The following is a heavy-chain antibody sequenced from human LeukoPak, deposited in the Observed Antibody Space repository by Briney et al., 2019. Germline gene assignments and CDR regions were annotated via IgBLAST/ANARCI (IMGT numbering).Heavy chain of an antibody. V-gene: IGHV3-23*01. CDR1: GFTFSSYS. Sequence: GGSLRLSCAASGFTFSSYSMNWVRQAPGKGLEWVSAISGSGGSTYYADSVKGRFTISRDNSKNTLYLQMNSLRAEDTAVYYCAKDLWGASYHYWGQGTLVTVSS. CDR3: AKDLWGASYHY. D-gene: IGHD3-16*02. CDR2: ISGSGGST. J-gene: IGHJ4*02.